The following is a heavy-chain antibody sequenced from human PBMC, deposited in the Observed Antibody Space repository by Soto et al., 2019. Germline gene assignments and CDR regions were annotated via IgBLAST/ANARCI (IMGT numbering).Heavy chain of an antibody. CDR2: ISSSSSYI. J-gene: IGHJ4*02. CDR1: GFTFSSYS. V-gene: IGHV3-21*01. Sequence: KPGGSLRLSCVASGFTFSSYSMNWVRQAPGKGLEWVSSISSSSSYIYYADSVKGRFTISRDNAKNSLYLQMNSLRAEDTAVYYCASSNYDILTGYGYWGQGTLVTVSS. D-gene: IGHD3-9*01. CDR3: ASSNYDILTGYGY.